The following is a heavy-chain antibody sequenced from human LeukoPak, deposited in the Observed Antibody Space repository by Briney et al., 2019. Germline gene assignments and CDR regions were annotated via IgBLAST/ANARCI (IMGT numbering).Heavy chain of an antibody. CDR1: GFTFSSYE. CDR2: ISSSGSTI. J-gene: IGHJ4*02. D-gene: IGHD6-6*01. V-gene: IGHV3-48*03. CDR3: ARGIMGSSTFDY. Sequence: GGSLRLSCAASGFTFSSYEMNWVRQAPGKGLEWVSYISSSGSTIYYADSVKGRFTISRDNAKNSLYLQMNSLRAEDTAVYYCARGIMGSSTFDYWGQGVLVTVSS.